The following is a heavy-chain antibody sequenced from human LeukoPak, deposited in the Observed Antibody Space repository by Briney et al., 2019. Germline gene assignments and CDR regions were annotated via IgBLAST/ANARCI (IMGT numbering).Heavy chain of an antibody. J-gene: IGHJ5*02. Sequence: GGSLRLSCAASGFTFSCYWMTWVRQAPGKGLEWVANIDQDGSERYYVDSVKGRFTISRDNARNSLYLQLHSLRAEDTAVYYCARENNGDHMFDRWGQGTLVTVSS. CDR2: IDQDGSER. CDR1: GFTFSCYW. D-gene: IGHD4-17*01. CDR3: ARENNGDHMFDR. V-gene: IGHV3-7*01.